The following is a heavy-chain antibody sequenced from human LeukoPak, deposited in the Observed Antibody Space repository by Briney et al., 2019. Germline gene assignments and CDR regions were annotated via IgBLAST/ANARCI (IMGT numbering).Heavy chain of an antibody. J-gene: IGHJ4*02. CDR3: ARGGTVSRQLDY. CDR2: IYYSGST. Sequence: SETLSLTCTVSGGSISSYYWSWIRQPPGKGLEWIGYIYYSGSTNYNPSLKSRVTISVDTSKNQFSLKLSSVTAADTAVYYCARGGTVSRQLDYWGQGTLVTVSS. D-gene: IGHD1-1*01. CDR1: GGSISSYY. V-gene: IGHV4-59*01.